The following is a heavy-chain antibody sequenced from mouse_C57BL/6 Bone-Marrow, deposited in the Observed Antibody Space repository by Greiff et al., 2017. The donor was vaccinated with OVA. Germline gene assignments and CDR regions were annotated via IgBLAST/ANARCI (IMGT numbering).Heavy chain of an antibody. V-gene: IGHV1-72*01. CDR1: GYTFPSYW. J-gene: IGHJ1*03. Sequence: QVQLQQPGAELVKPGASVKLSCKASGYTFPSYWMHWVKQRHGRGLAWIGRFDPNRGGTNYNETFKSKATLTVDKPYSTAYMLLSSLTSEDAAVYYCARGDYYDSSGYDDVWGTGPTVTVSS. CDR3: ARGDYYDSSGYDDV. CDR2: FDPNRGGT. D-gene: IGHD1-1*01.